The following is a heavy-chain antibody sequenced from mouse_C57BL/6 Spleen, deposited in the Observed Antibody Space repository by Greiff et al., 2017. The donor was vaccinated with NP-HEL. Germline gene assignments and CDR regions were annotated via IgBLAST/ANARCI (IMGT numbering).Heavy chain of an antibody. J-gene: IGHJ3*01. CDR2: ISYDGSN. CDR3: ARDPIYDGYYNLFAY. Sequence: EVQLQQSGPGLVKPSQSLSLTCSVTGYSITSGYYWNWIRQFPGNKLEWMGYISYDGSNNYNPSLKNRISITRDTSKNQFFLKLNSVTTEDTATYYCARDPIYDGYYNLFAYWGQGTLVTVSA. V-gene: IGHV3-6*01. CDR1: GYSITSGYY. D-gene: IGHD2-3*01.